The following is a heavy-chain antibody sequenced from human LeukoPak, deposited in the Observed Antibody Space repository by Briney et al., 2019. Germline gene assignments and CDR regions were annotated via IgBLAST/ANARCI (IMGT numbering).Heavy chain of an antibody. CDR2: ISAYNGNT. V-gene: IGHV1-18*01. J-gene: IGHJ6*02. CDR1: GYTFTSYG. D-gene: IGHD3-10*01. Sequence: GASVKVSCKASGYTFTSYGISWVRQAPGQGLEWIGWISAYNGNTNYAQKLQGRVTMTTDTSTSTAYMELRSLRSDDTAVYYCARAPVTMVRGVVVYYFYGMDVWGQGTTVTVSS. CDR3: ARAPVTMVRGVVVYYFYGMDV.